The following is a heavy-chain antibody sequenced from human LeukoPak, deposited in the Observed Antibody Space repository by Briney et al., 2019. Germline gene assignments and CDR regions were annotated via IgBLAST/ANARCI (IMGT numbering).Heavy chain of an antibody. CDR1: GFTFSSYG. CDR3: AKSADYGPGSSHFDY. Sequence: PGGSLRLSCAASGFTFSSYGMHWVRQAPGKGLEWVAFIRYDGSNKYYADSVKGRFTISRDNSKNTLYLQMNSLRAEDTAVYYCAKSADYGPGSSHFDYWGQGTLVTVSS. CDR2: IRYDGSNK. V-gene: IGHV3-30*02. D-gene: IGHD3-10*01. J-gene: IGHJ4*02.